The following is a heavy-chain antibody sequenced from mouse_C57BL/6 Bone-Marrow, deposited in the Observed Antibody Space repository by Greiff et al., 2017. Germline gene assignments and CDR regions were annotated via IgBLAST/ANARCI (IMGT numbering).Heavy chain of an antibody. J-gene: IGHJ2*01. Sequence: EVQLQESGGGLVQPGGSMKLSCVASGFTFSNYWMNWVRQSPEKGLEWVAQIRLKSDNYATHYAESVKGRFTISRDDSKSSVYLQMNNLRGEDTGIYYCTGRGEGDYWGQGTTLTVSS. CDR1: GFTFSNYW. V-gene: IGHV6-3*01. CDR2: IRLKSDNYAT. CDR3: TGRGEGDY.